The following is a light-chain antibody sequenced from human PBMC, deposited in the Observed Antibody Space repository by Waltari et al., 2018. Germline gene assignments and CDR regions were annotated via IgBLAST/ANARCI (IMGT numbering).Light chain of an antibody. CDR3: QQSNSSPHT. CDR1: QSIASN. CDR2: AAS. Sequence: DIQMTQSPSSLSASVGDRVTITCRASQSIASNLNWYQQKPGRAPKLLIYAASNLQSGVPSMFSGSGSGTDFTLTISNLQPEDFALYSCQQSNSSPHTFGGGTKVESK. V-gene: IGKV1-39*01. J-gene: IGKJ4*01.